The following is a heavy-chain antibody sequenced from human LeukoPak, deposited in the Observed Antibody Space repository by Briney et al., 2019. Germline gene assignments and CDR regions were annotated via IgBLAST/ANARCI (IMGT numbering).Heavy chain of an antibody. CDR3: ATAGARGYCTHGVCSYHPANFDL. D-gene: IGHD2-8*01. CDR1: GGSISTYY. V-gene: IGHV4-59*01. Sequence: SETLSLTCTVSGGSISTYYWSWIRQPPGKGLEWIGYMYYSGSTNYNPSLKSRVTISADTSKNQFSLKLNSVTAADTAVYYCATAGARGYCTHGVCSYHPANFDLWGQGTLVTVSP. J-gene: IGHJ4*02. CDR2: MYYSGST.